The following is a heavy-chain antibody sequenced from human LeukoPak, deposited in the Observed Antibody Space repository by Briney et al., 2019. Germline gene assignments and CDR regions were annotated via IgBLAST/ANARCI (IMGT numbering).Heavy chain of an antibody. V-gene: IGHV3-33*01. D-gene: IGHD2-15*01. CDR1: GFTFNTYG. Sequence: QPGGSLRLSCAASGFTFNTYGMNWVRQAPGKGLEWVAIIWYDGSDKYYAESAKGRFTISRDNSKNTMYLQVNSLRAEDTAVYYCARVGCTGGSCLAYNYYAMDVWGQGTTVTVSS. J-gene: IGHJ6*02. CDR3: ARVGCTGGSCLAYNYYAMDV. CDR2: IWYDGSDK.